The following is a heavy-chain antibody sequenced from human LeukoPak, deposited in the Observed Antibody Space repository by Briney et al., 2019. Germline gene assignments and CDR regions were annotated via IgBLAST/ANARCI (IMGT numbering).Heavy chain of an antibody. CDR3: ARAYNSGWVDY. CDR1: GYTLTDYY. J-gene: IGHJ4*02. V-gene: IGHV1-18*04. Sequence: ASVKVSCKASGYTLTDYYMHRVRQAPGQGLEWMGWISTYNGNTKYAQKLQGRVTMTTDTATTTAYMELRSLRSDDTAVYYCARAYNSGWVDYWGQGTLVTVSS. CDR2: ISTYNGNT. D-gene: IGHD6-19*01.